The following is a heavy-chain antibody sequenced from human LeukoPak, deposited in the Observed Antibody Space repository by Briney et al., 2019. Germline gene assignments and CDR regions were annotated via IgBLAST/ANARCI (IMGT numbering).Heavy chain of an antibody. CDR1: GGSISSYY. D-gene: IGHD3-16*01. J-gene: IGHJ5*02. CDR2: IYYSGST. Sequence: SETLSLTCTVSGGSISSYYWSWIRRPPGKGLEWIGYIYYSGSTNYNPSLKSRVTISVDTSKNQFSLKLSSVTAADTAVYYCARGHGGATGFDPWGQGTLVTVSS. V-gene: IGHV4-59*01. CDR3: ARGHGGATGFDP.